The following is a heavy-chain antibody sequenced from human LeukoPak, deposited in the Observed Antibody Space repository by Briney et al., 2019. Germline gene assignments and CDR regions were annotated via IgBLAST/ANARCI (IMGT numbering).Heavy chain of an antibody. Sequence: SDTLSLTCSVSGVSINTYYWSWIRQPPGKGLEWIGYVYYTGNTNYNPSLKGRVTISGDTSKNQFSLRLSSVTAADTAVYYCARLRVCGGDCPDAFDIWGQGTMVTVSS. CDR1: GVSINTYY. CDR3: ARLRVCGGDCPDAFDI. V-gene: IGHV4-59*07. J-gene: IGHJ3*02. D-gene: IGHD2-21*02. CDR2: VYYTGNT.